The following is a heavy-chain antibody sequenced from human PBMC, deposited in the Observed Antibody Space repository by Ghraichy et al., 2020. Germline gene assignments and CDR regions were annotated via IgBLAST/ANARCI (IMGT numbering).Heavy chain of an antibody. V-gene: IGHV4-59*01. CDR3: ARGGWFGELMGWFDP. J-gene: IGHJ5*02. D-gene: IGHD3-10*01. Sequence: SETLSLTCTVSGGSISSYYWSWIRQPPGKGLEWIGYIYYSGSTNYNPSLKSRVTISVDTSKNQFSLKLGSVTAADTAVYYCARGGWFGELMGWFDPWGQGTLVTVSS. CDR1: GGSISSYY. CDR2: IYYSGST.